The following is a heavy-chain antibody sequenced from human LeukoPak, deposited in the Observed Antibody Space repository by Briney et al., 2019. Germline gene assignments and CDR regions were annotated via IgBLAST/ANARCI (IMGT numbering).Heavy chain of an antibody. J-gene: IGHJ4*02. D-gene: IGHD1-26*01. V-gene: IGHV4-39*07. CDR1: GGSISSSSYY. CDR3: ARVPRSGSYSSY. CDR2: INHSGST. Sequence: PSETLSLTCTVSGGSISSSSYYWGWIRQPPGKGLEWIGEINHSGSTNYNPSLKSRVTISVDTSKNQFSLKLSSVTAADTAVYYCARVPRSGSYSSYWGQGTLVTVSS.